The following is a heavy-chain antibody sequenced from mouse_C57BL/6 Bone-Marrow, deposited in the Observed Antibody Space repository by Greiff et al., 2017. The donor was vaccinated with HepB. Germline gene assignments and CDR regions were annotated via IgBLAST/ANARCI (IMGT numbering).Heavy chain of an antibody. Sequence: QVQLKESGPGLVQPSQSLSITCTVSGFSLTSYGVHWVRQSPGKGLEWLGVIWSDGSTDYNAAFICRLSISNDNSKSQVFFKMNSLQADDTAIYYCARVSPHAGRGYFGCWGQNTTLAVSS. CDR3: ARVSPHAGRGYFGC. CDR2: IWSDGST. V-gene: IGHV2-2*01. CDR1: GFSLTSYG. J-gene: IGHJ2*01.